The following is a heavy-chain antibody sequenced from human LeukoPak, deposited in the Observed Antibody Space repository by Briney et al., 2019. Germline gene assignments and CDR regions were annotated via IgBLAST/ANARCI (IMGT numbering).Heavy chain of an antibody. Sequence: PSETLSLTCTVSGGSISSYYWSWIRQPPGKGLEWIGYIYYSGSTNYNPSLKSRVTISVDTSKNQFSLKLSSVTAADTAVYYCARHRPWAVAGPKIDYWGQGTLVTVSS. CDR1: GGSISSYY. D-gene: IGHD6-19*01. J-gene: IGHJ4*02. CDR3: ARHRPWAVAGPKIDY. CDR2: IYYSGST. V-gene: IGHV4-59*08.